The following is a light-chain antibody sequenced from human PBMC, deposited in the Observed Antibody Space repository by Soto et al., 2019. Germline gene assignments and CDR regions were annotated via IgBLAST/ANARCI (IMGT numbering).Light chain of an antibody. CDR1: QTISTN. J-gene: IGKJ4*01. Sequence: EIVMTQSPATLSASPGERATLSCRASQTISTNLAWYKQKPGQSPRLLIYGASTRATGIPARFSGTGSGTEFTLTISSLQSEDFAVYYCQHYNNWLGAFGGGTAVEIK. CDR2: GAS. V-gene: IGKV3-15*01. CDR3: QHYNNWLGA.